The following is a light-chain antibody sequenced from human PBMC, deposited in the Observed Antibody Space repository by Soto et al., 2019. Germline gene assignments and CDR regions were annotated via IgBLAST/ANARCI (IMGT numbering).Light chain of an antibody. J-gene: IGLJ1*01. V-gene: IGLV1-40*01. CDR2: GNS. CDR3: QSYDSNLSGYV. Sequence: QSVLTQPPSVSGAPGQRVTISCTGSSSNIGAGYDVHWYQQLPGTAPKLLMFGNSNRPSGVPDRFSGSKSGTSASLAITGLQAEDEADYYCQSYDSNLSGYVFGTGTKLTV. CDR1: SSNIGAGYD.